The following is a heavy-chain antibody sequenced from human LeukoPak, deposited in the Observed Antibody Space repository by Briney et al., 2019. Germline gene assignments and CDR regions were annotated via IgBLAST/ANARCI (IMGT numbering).Heavy chain of an antibody. V-gene: IGHV4-34*01. CDR1: GGSFSGYY. D-gene: IGHD6-6*01. CDR3: ARDGIAARTNWFDP. Sequence: SETLSPTCAVYGGSFSGYYWNWIRQPPGKGLEWIGEINHSGSTNYNPSLKSRVTISVDTSKNQFSLKLSSVTAADTAVYYCARDGIAARTNWFDPWGQGTLVTVSS. CDR2: INHSGST. J-gene: IGHJ5*02.